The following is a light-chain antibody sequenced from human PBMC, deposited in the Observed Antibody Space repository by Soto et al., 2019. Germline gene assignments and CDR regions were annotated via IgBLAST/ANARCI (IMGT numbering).Light chain of an antibody. CDR1: SSDVGDGDS. J-gene: IGLJ3*02. V-gene: IGLV2-14*01. Sequence: QSALTQPASVSGSPRQSITISCTGTSSDVGDGDSVSWYQQRPGNAPKLMIYKVSNRPSGVSNRFSGSKSGNTASLTISGLQAEDEADYYCCSYTRSYTWVFGGGTKLTVL. CDR2: KVS. CDR3: CSYTRSYTWV.